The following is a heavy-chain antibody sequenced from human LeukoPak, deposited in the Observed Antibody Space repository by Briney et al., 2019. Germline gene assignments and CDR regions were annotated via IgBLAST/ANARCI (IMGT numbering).Heavy chain of an antibody. Sequence: SETLSLTCTVSGGSISSGDYYWSWIRQPPGKSLEWIGYIYYSGSTYYNPSLKSRVTISVDTSKNQFSLKLSSVTAADTAVYYCASRPDTMVRGVAADYWGQGTLVTVSS. J-gene: IGHJ4*02. CDR2: IYYSGST. D-gene: IGHD3-10*01. CDR1: GGSISSGDYY. V-gene: IGHV4-30-4*01. CDR3: ASRPDTMVRGVAADY.